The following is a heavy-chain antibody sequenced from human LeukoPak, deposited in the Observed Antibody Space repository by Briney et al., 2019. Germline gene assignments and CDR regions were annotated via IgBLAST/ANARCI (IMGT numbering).Heavy chain of an antibody. CDR2: IYHSGST. CDR3: ARVYSYGEYMDV. J-gene: IGHJ6*03. D-gene: IGHD5-18*01. CDR1: GGSISSYY. Sequence: PSETLSLTCTVSGGSISSYYWSWIRQPPGKGLEWIGEIYHSGSTNYNPSLKSRVTISVDKSKNQFSLKLSSVTAADTAVYYCARVYSYGEYMDVWGKGTTVTVSS. V-gene: IGHV4-59*01.